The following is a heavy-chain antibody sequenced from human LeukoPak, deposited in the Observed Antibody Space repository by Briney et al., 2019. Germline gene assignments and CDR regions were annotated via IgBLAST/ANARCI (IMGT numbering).Heavy chain of an antibody. V-gene: IGHV3-48*04. CDR3: AELGITMIGGV. J-gene: IGHJ6*04. D-gene: IGHD3-10*02. CDR1: RFTFSSYS. CDR2: ISSSGSTI. Sequence: QPGESLRLSCAASRFTFSSYSMNWVRQAPGKGLEWVSYISSSGSTIYYADSVKGRFTISRDNAKNSLYLQMNSLRAEDTAVYYCAELGITMIGGVWGKGTTVTISS.